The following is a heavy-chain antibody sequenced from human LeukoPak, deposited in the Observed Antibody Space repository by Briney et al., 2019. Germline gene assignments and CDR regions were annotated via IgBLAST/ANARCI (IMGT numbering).Heavy chain of an antibody. J-gene: IGHJ4*02. CDR3: AKDAQRGFDFSNSLES. Sequence: PGGSLRLSCTTSGFTFSHFGMHWVRQAPGKGLEWVAVIWSDGTDKYYGDSVKGRFTISRDNSENTAYLQMNSLRVEDTAVYYCAKDAQRGFDFSNSLESWGQGTLVTVSS. V-gene: IGHV3-33*06. D-gene: IGHD4-11*01. CDR1: GFTFSHFG. CDR2: IWSDGTDK.